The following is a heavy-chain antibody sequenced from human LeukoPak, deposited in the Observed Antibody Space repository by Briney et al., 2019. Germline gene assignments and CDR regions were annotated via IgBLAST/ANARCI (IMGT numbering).Heavy chain of an antibody. CDR1: GYTFTSYG. V-gene: IGHV1-18*01. Sequence: ASVKVSCKASGYTFTSYGISWVRQAPGQGLEWMGWISAYNANTNYAQKLQGRVTMTTDTSTSPAYMELRSLRSDDTAVYYCAISGYDPGVLAGWGQGTLVTVSS. CDR2: ISAYNANT. CDR3: AISGYDPGVLAG. J-gene: IGHJ4*02. D-gene: IGHD5-12*01.